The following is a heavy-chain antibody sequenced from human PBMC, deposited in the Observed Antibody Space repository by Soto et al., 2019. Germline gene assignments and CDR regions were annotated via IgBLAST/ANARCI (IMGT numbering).Heavy chain of an antibody. CDR1: GGSISSYY. CDR2: IYYSGST. V-gene: IGHV4-59*01. D-gene: IGHD2-2*01. Sequence: SETLSLTCTVSGGSISSYYWSWIRQPPGKGLEWIGYIYYSGSTNYNPSLKSRVTISVDTSKNQFSLKLSSVTAADTAVYYCARVFGIVPAATFDYWGQGTLVTVSS. CDR3: ARVFGIVPAATFDY. J-gene: IGHJ4*02.